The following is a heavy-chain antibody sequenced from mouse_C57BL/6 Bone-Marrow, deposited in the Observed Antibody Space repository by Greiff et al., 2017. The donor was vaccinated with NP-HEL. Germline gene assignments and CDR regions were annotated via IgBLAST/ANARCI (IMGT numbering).Heavy chain of an antibody. CDR1: GYAFSSSW. CDR3: ARRRSPYGDYAMDY. V-gene: IGHV1-82*01. CDR2: IYPGDGDT. J-gene: IGHJ4*01. D-gene: IGHD1-1*01. Sequence: QVQLQQSGPELVKPGASVKISCKASGYAFSSSWMNWVKQRPGKGLEWIGRIYPGDGDTNDNGKFKGKATLTADKSSSTAYMQLSSLTSEDSAVYFCARRRSPYGDYAMDYWGQGTSVTVSS.